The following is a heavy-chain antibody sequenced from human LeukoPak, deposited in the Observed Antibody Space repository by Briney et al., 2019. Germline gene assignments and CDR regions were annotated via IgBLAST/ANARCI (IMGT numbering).Heavy chain of an antibody. D-gene: IGHD2-21*02. Sequence: EASVKVSCKASGGTFSSYAISWVRQAPGQGLEWMGRIIPIFGTANYAQKFQGRVTITTDESTSTAYMELSSLRFEDTAVYYCARGDCCFDYWGQETLVTVSS. V-gene: IGHV1-69*05. J-gene: IGHJ4*02. CDR2: IIPIFGTA. CDR3: ARGDCCFDY. CDR1: GGTFSSYA.